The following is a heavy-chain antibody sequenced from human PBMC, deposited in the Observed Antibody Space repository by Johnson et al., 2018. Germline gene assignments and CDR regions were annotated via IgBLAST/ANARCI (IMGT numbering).Heavy chain of an antibody. CDR2: ISYDGSHK. V-gene: IGHV3-30-3*01. CDR1: TFTFSGYT. CDR3: ARDFGHMPTYYYYYMDV. D-gene: IGHD2-2*01. J-gene: IGHJ6*03. Sequence: QVQLVESGGGVVQPGRSLRLSCAASTFTFSGYTMHWVRQAPGKGLEWVAVISYDGSHKYYADSVKGRFTISRDNSKNTLYLQMNSLRAEDAAVYYWARDFGHMPTYYYYYMDVWGKGTTVTVSS.